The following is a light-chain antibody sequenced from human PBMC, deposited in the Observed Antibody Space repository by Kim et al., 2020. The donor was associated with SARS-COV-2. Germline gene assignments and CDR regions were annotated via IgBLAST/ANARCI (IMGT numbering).Light chain of an antibody. J-gene: IGKJ2*01. Sequence: VSPGERVTLSCRASQNINNKLAWYQQKPGQALRLLIYGASTRATGISARFSGSGSGTEFTLTISSLRSEDFAVYYCQQYNNWPPTTFGQGTKLEI. CDR3: QQYNNWPPTT. CDR1: QNINNK. CDR2: GAS. V-gene: IGKV3-15*01.